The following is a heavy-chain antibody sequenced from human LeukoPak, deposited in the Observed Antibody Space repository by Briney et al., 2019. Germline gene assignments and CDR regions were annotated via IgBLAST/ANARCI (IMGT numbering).Heavy chain of an antibody. Sequence: GGSLRLSCAASGFTFSTYAISWVRQAPGKGLEWVSAIRSSGDRSYYADSVKGRFTISRDNSKDTLYLQMNSLRAEDTAVYFCAREQSGSGGWYTVDYWGRGTLVTVSS. CDR2: IRSSGDRS. J-gene: IGHJ4*02. CDR3: AREQSGSGGWYTVDY. CDR1: GFTFSTYA. D-gene: IGHD6-19*01. V-gene: IGHV3-23*01.